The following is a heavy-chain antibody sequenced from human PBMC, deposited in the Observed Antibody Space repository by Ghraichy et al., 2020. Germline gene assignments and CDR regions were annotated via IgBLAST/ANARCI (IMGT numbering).Heavy chain of an antibody. CDR2: ISYDGSNK. J-gene: IGHJ4*02. CDR3: ARDILSGVDY. CDR1: GFTFSSYA. V-gene: IGHV3-30*04. Sequence: GGSLRLSCAASGFTFSSYAMHWVRQAPGKGLEWVAVISYDGSNKYYANTVKGRFTISIDNSKNTLYLQMNSLRAEDTAVYYCARDILSGVDYWGQGTLVTVSS. D-gene: IGHD3-10*01.